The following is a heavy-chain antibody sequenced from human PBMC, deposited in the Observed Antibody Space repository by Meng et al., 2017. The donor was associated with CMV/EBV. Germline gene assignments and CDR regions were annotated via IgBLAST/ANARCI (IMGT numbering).Heavy chain of an antibody. CDR1: GFSFSNFA. CDR2: IDTGATRT. J-gene: IGHJ5*02. D-gene: IGHD5-18*01. CDR3: AKDLSFGYSSGVFDP. Sequence: GGSLGLSCAASGFSFSNFAMTWVRQAPGKGLEWVSVIDTGATRTYYADSVKGRFIVTREDFKNTLFLQMNSLRAEDTAVYYCAKDLSFGYSSGVFDPWGQGTLVTVSS. V-gene: IGHV3-23*03.